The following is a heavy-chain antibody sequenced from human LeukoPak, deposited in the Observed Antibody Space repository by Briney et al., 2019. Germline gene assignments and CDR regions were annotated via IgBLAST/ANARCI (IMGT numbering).Heavy chain of an antibody. CDR2: IYHSGST. J-gene: IGHJ4*02. CDR3: ARDHSKQWPEYYFDY. CDR1: GYSISSGYY. Sequence: SETLSLTCTVSGYSISSGYYWGWIRQPPGQGLEWIGRIYHSGSTYYNPSLKSRVTISVDTSKNQFSLKLSSVTAADTAVYYCARDHSKQWPEYYFDYWGQGTLVTVSS. D-gene: IGHD6-19*01. V-gene: IGHV4-38-2*02.